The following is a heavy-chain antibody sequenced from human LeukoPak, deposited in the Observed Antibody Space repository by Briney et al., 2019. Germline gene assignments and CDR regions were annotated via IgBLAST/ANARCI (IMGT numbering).Heavy chain of an antibody. CDR3: ATHRAYGFDY. CDR1: GFTFSSHW. Sequence: PGGSLRLSCAASGFTFSSHWMHWVRQAPGKGLVWVSRINSDGSSTSYADSVKGRFTISRDNAKNTLYLQMNSLKADDTAVYYCATHRAYGFDYWGQGTLVAVSS. CDR2: INSDGSST. D-gene: IGHD4-17*01. J-gene: IGHJ4*02. V-gene: IGHV3-74*01.